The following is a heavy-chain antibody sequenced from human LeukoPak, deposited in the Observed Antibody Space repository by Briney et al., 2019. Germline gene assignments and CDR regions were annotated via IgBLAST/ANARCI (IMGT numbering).Heavy chain of an antibody. V-gene: IGHV3-7*01. Sequence: GGSLRLSCAASGFTFSRYWMSWVRQAPGKGLEWVANIKQDGGERYYVDSVKGRFTISRDNSMNSLYLQMNSLRAEDAAVYYCSREEWFFDHWGQGTVVTVSS. CDR2: IKQDGGER. D-gene: IGHD3-3*01. CDR3: SREEWFFDH. J-gene: IGHJ4*02. CDR1: GFTFSRYW.